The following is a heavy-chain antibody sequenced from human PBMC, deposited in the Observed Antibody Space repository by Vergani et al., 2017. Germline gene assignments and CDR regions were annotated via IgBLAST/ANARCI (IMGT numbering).Heavy chain of an antibody. J-gene: IGHJ6*02. CDR1: GFTFSSYS. V-gene: IGHV3-21*01. D-gene: IGHD5-12*01. CDR3: ARDSRPYGGYDSGEDLYYYYYGMDV. CDR2: ISSSSSYI. Sequence: EVQLVESGGGLVKPGGSLRLSCAASGFTFSSYSMNWVRQAPGKGLEWVSSISSSSSYIYYADSVKGRFTISRDNAKNSLYLQMNSLRAEDTAVYYCARDSRPYGGYDSGEDLYYYYYGMDVWGQGTTVTVSS.